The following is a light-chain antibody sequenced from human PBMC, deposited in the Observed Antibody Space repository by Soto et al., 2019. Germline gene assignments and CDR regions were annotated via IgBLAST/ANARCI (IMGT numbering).Light chain of an antibody. J-gene: IGKJ1*01. V-gene: IGKV3-20*01. CDR3: QQYGSSPR. CDR2: GAS. Sequence: DIVLTQSPGTLSLSPGERATLSCRASQSVTSSYLAWYQQKPGQAPRLLIYGASSRATGIPDRFSGSGSGTDFTLTISRLEPEDCAVYYCQQYGSSPRFGQGTKVDIK. CDR1: QSVTSSY.